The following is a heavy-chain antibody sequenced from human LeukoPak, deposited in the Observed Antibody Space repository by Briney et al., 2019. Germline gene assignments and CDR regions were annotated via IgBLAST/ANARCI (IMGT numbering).Heavy chain of an antibody. Sequence: SATLSPTRPVYGRSIRRSNYYRGRIRQPPGQGLEWIGSIYYSGNTYYNSSPQSRVTISADTSKNHFPLMLSSVTAADTAVYYCARHAYYDFVTGLFDPWGQGTLVTVSS. V-gene: IGHV4-39*01. CDR1: GRSIRRSNYY. CDR3: ARHAYYDFVTGLFDP. CDR2: IYYSGNT. D-gene: IGHD3-3*01. J-gene: IGHJ5*02.